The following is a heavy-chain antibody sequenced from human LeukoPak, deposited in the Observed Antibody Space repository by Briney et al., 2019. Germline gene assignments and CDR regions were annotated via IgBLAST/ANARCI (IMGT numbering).Heavy chain of an antibody. Sequence: SETLSLTCTVSGVSISSGSYYWSWIRQPAGKGLEWIGRIYTSGSTNYNPSLKSRVTMSVDTSKNQFSLKLSSVTAADTAVYYCARGGGAQRAFDIWGQGTMVTVSS. D-gene: IGHD3-10*01. CDR1: GVSISSGSYY. J-gene: IGHJ3*02. CDR2: IYTSGST. V-gene: IGHV4-61*02. CDR3: ARGGGAQRAFDI.